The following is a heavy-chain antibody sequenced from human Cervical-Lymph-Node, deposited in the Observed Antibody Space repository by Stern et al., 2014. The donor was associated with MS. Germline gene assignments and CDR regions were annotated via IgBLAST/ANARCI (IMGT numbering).Heavy chain of an antibody. V-gene: IGHV3-72*01. CDR2: TRNKANSYTT. Sequence: EVQLEESGGGLVQPGGSLRLSCAASGFTFSDHYMDWVRQAPGKGLEWVGRTRNKANSYTTEYAASVKGRFTISRDVSKNSLYLQMNSLKTEDTAVYYCARVQGGRYRGFDYWGQGTLVTVSS. CDR1: GFTFSDHY. J-gene: IGHJ4*02. CDR3: ARVQGGRYRGFDY. D-gene: IGHD1-26*01.